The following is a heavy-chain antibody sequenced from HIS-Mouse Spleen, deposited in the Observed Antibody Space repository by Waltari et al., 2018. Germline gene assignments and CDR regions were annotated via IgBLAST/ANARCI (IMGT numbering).Heavy chain of an antibody. J-gene: IGHJ4*02. Sequence: QVTLRESGPALVKPTQTLTLTCTFSGFSLSTSGMCVSWIRQPPGKALEWLAPIEWDDDKYYSTTLKPRLTISKDTSKNQVVLTMTNMDPVDTATYYCARIAEGYSSGWYAFDYWGQGTLVTVSS. D-gene: IGHD6-19*01. CDR3: ARIAEGYSSGWYAFDY. CDR2: IEWDDDK. V-gene: IGHV2-70*01. CDR1: GFSLSTSGMC.